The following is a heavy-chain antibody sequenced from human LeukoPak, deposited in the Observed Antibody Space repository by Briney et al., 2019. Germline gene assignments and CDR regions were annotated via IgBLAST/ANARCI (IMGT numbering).Heavy chain of an antibody. CDR1: GFTFDDYA. CDR2: ISWNSGTI. Sequence: GGSLRLSCAASGFTFDDYAMHWVRQAPGKGLEWVSGISWNSGTIGYADSVKGRFTISRDNAKNSLYLQMNSLRTEDTALYYCAKGRYGSGPGTFDIWGQGTMVTVSS. V-gene: IGHV3-9*01. D-gene: IGHD3-10*01. CDR3: AKGRYGSGPGTFDI. J-gene: IGHJ3*02.